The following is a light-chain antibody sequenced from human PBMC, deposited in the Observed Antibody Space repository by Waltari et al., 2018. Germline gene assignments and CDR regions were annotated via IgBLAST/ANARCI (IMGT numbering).Light chain of an antibody. CDR3: AAWDDSLSGWV. CDR2: RNN. CDR1: STNIGSNY. Sequence: QSVLTQPPSASGTAGQRVTISCSGSSTNIGSNYVYWYQQLPGTAPKLLISRNNRRPSGVPDRFSGSKSGTSASLAISGLRSEDESDYYCAAWDDSLSGWVFGGGTKLTVL. V-gene: IGLV1-47*01. J-gene: IGLJ3*02.